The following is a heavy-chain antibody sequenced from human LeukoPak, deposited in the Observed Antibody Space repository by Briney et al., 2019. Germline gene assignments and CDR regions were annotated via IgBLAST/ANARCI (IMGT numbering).Heavy chain of an antibody. CDR2: FDPEDGET. J-gene: IGHJ4*02. Sequence: ASVKVSCKVSGYTLTELSMHWVRQAPGKGLVWMGGFDPEDGETIYAQKFQGRVTMTEDKSTDTAYMELSSLRSEDTAVYYCATGRRYYYDSSGYYPEYYFDYWGQGTLVTVSS. CDR3: ATGRRYYYDSSGYYPEYYFDY. D-gene: IGHD3-22*01. CDR1: GYTLTELS. V-gene: IGHV1-24*01.